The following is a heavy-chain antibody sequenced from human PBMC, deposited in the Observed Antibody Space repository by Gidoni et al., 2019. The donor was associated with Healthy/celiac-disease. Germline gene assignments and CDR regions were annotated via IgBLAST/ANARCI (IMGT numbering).Heavy chain of an antibody. CDR3: AREEGSA. CDR1: GYNFTSYY. V-gene: IGHV1-46*01. CDR2: INPSGGST. D-gene: IGHD2-15*01. J-gene: IGHJ5*02. Sequence: QVQLVQSGAEVQKPGASVKVSCKESGYNFTSYYRHGVRQAPGQGLEWMGIINPSGGSTSYAQKFQGRVTMTRDTSTSTFYMELSSLRSEDTAVYYCAREEGSAWGQGTLVTVSS.